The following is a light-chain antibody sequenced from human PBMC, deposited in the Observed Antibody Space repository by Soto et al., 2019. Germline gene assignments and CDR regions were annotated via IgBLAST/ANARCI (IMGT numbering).Light chain of an antibody. CDR3: SAYAGSSTWV. Sequence: QSAPTQPPSASGSPGQSVTFSCTGTSSDVGGYNYVSWYQQYPGKAPKLMIYEVYKRHSGVPDRFSGSKSGNTASLTVSGLQPEDEADYYCSAYAGSSTWVFGGGTKVTLL. CDR2: EVY. CDR1: SSDVGGYNY. V-gene: IGLV2-8*01. J-gene: IGLJ2*01.